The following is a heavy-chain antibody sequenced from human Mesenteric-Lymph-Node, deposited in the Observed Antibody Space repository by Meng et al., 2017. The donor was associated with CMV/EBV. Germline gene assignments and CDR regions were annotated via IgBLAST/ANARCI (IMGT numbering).Heavy chain of an antibody. Sequence: SVSSGNYYCSWIRQPPRKGLEWIGNIYYSGSTNYTLSLKIRVSISVDTSKSQFPLKLSSVTAADTAVYYCARVLRVAAVMEWYFDLWGRGTLVTVSS. CDR1: SVSSGNYY. V-gene: IGHV4-61*01. J-gene: IGHJ2*01. CDR2: IYYSGST. CDR3: ARVLRVAAVMEWYFDL. D-gene: IGHD2-2*01.